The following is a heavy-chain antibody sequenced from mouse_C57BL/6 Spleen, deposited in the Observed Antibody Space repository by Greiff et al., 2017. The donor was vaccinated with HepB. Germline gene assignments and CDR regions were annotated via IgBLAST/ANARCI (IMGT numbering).Heavy chain of an antibody. CDR1: GYTFTSYG. J-gene: IGHJ1*03. CDR3: ARYYGSTWYFDV. D-gene: IGHD1-1*01. Sequence: QVQLQQLGADLARPGASVKLSCKASGYTFTSYGISWVKQRIGQGLEWIGEIYPRSGNTYYNEKFKGKATLTADKSSSTAYMELRSLTSEDSAVYFCARYYGSTWYFDVWGTGTTVTVSS. V-gene: IGHV1-81*01. CDR2: IYPRSGNT.